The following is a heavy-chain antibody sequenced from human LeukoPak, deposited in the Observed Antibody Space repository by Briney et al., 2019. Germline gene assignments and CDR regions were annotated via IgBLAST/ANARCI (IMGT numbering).Heavy chain of an antibody. CDR1: GFTFSSYW. CDR2: IKQDGSEK. D-gene: IGHD2-15*01. V-gene: IGHV3-7*01. CDR3: ARDPRLAGGYCSGGSCWFDY. Sequence: GGSLRLSCAASGFTFSSYWMSWVRQAPGKGLEWVANIKQDGSEKYYVDFVKGRFTISRDNAKNSLYLQMNSLRAEDTAVYYCARDPRLAGGYCSGGSCWFDYWGQGTLVTVSS. J-gene: IGHJ4*02.